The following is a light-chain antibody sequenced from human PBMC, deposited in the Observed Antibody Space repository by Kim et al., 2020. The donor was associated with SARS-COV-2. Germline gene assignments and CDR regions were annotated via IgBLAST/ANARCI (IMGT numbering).Light chain of an antibody. V-gene: IGLV3-1*01. Sequence: SYELTQPPSVSVSPGQTASITCSGDKLGDKYACWYQQKPGQSPVLVIYQDIKRPSGIPERFSGSNSGNTAALTISGTQAMDEADYYCQAWDSTLNVVFGGGTQLPV. J-gene: IGLJ2*01. CDR1: KLGDKY. CDR3: QAWDSTLNVV. CDR2: QDI.